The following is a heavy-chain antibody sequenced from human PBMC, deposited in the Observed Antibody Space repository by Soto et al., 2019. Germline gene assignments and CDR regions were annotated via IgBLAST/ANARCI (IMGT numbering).Heavy chain of an antibody. J-gene: IGHJ4*02. CDR2: ITAGGSTK. Sequence: EVQLLESGGGLVQPEGSLRLSCAASGFTFSNYAMSWVRQAPGKGLEWVSSITAGGSTKYYADAVKGRFTISRDNSKNTLYLQMNSPRAEDTALYYCAKSSAPKSIYLPADYWGQGTLVTVSS. CDR3: AKSSAPKSIYLPADY. CDR1: GFTFSNYA. V-gene: IGHV3-23*01. D-gene: IGHD3-10*01.